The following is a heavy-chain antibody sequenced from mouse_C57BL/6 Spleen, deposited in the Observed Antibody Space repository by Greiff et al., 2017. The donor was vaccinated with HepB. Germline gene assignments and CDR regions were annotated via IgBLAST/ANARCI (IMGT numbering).Heavy chain of an antibody. V-gene: IGHV1-64*01. CDR3: APLYYGSSVRFAY. CDR2: IHPNSGST. Sequence: VQLQQPGAELVKPGASVKLSCKASGYTFTSYWMHWVKQRPGQGLEWIGMIHPNSGSTNYNEKFKSKATLTVDKSSSTAYMQLSSLTSEDSAVYYCAPLYYGSSVRFAYWGQGTLVTVSA. J-gene: IGHJ3*01. D-gene: IGHD1-1*01. CDR1: GYTFTSYW.